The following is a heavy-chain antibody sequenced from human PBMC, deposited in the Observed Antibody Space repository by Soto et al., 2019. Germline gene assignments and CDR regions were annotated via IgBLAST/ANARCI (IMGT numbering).Heavy chain of an antibody. CDR2: IYYSGST. Sequence: SETLSLTCTVSGGSVSSGSYYWSWIRQPPGKGLEWIGYIYYSGSTNYNPSLKSRVTISVDTSKNQFSLKLSSVTAADTAVYYCARSRAAAGTVGYCDYWGQGTLVTVSS. D-gene: IGHD6-13*01. CDR3: ARSRAAAGTVGYCDY. J-gene: IGHJ4*02. CDR1: GGSVSSGSYY. V-gene: IGHV4-61*01.